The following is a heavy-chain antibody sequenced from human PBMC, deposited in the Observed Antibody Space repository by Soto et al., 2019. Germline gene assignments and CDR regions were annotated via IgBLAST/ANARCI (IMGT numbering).Heavy chain of an antibody. D-gene: IGHD5-18*01. J-gene: IGHJ4*02. CDR2: INQDGSET. Sequence: EGQLVQSGGGLVQPGGSLRLSCAASGFTFSNTWMSWVRQAPGKGLEWVGNINQDGSETYFVDSVKGRFTISRDNAQNSVLLQMSTLRAEDTAVYYCARDNGYSYGCDIWGQGTLVTVAS. V-gene: IGHV3-7*04. CDR1: GFTFSNTW. CDR3: ARDNGYSYGCDI.